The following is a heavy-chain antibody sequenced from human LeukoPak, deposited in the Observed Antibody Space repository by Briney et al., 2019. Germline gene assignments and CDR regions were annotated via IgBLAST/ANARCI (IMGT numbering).Heavy chain of an antibody. V-gene: IGHV4-59*01. CDR3: ARLFGGVAWYSDY. CDR1: GGHIRSYY. Sequence: PSEALSLTCTVPGGHIRSYYWSWIRQPPGKGLEWIWYIYYSGSANYNPSLKSRVTISVDTSKNQLFLKLSSVTAADTAVYYCARLFGGVAWYSDYWGQGALVTVSS. D-gene: IGHD3-16*01. CDR2: IYYSGSA. J-gene: IGHJ4*02.